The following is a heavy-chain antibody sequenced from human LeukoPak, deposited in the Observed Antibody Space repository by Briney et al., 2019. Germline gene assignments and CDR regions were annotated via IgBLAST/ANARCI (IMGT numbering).Heavy chain of an antibody. Sequence: PGGSLRLSCTASVFTFSSYAMSWVRQAPGKGLEWVSVISGSGGSTYCGDSVKGRFTISRDNSKNTLYLQMNSLRAEDTAVYYCAKDGVVTITFDYWGQGTLVTVSS. V-gene: IGHV3-23*01. D-gene: IGHD3-16*01. CDR1: VFTFSSYA. J-gene: IGHJ4*02. CDR2: ISGSGGST. CDR3: AKDGVVTITFDY.